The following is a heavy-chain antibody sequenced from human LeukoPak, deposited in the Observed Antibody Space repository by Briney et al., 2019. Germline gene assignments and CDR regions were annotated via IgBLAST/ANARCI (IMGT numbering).Heavy chain of an antibody. CDR1: GGSSNGYY. V-gene: IGHV4-34*01. CDR2: ISHSGTT. D-gene: IGHD3-22*01. CDR3: ARGREDRSGYSXXRNWFDP. J-gene: IGHJ5*02. Sequence: ASETLSLTCAVYGGSSNGYYWSWIRQPPGEGLEWIGEISHSGTTNYNPSLKSRATISVETSKNQFYLKLSSVTAADKAVYHCARGREDRSGYSXXRNWFDPWGQGTLVTVSX.